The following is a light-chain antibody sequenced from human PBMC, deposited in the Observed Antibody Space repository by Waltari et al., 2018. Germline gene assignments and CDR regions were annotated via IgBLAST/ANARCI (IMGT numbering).Light chain of an antibody. J-gene: IGKJ4*01. CDR2: VSS. CDR1: QDIAGY. V-gene: IGKV1-9*01. CDR3: QQLHTYPLT. Sequence: IQLTQPPSSLSASVGDRVTITCRASQDIAGYLAWYQQKPGKAPNLLIYVSSTLQSGVPSRFSGSGSGTVFTLTISSLQPEDFATYYCQQLHTYPLTFGGGTTVDI.